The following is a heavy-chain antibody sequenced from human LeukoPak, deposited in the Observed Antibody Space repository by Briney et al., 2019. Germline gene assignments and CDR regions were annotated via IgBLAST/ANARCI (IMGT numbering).Heavy chain of an antibody. CDR1: GGTFSSYA. D-gene: IGHD3-3*01. J-gene: IGHJ5*02. CDR3: AREGITIFGVVNNWFDP. V-gene: IGHV1-69*05. Sequence: ASVKVSCKASGGTFSSYAISWARQAPGQGLEWMGGIIPIFGTANYAQKFQGRVTITTDESTSTAYMELSSLRSEDTAVYYCAREGITIFGVVNNWFDPWGQGTLVTVSS. CDR2: IIPIFGTA.